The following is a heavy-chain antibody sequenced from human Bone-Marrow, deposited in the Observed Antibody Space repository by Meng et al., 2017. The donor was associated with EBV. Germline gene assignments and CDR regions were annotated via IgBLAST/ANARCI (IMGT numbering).Heavy chain of an antibody. J-gene: IGHJ4*02. D-gene: IGHD4-23*01. Sequence: QLQLQYSGSGLVKPSQTLSLTCAVSGGSISSGGYSWSWIRQPPGKGLEWIGYIYHSGSTYYNPSLKSRVTISVDRSKNQFSLKLSSVTAADTAVYYCARGGYGGNPLDYWGQGTLVTVSS. CDR2: IYHSGST. CDR1: GGSISSGGYS. V-gene: IGHV4-30-2*01. CDR3: ARGGYGGNPLDY.